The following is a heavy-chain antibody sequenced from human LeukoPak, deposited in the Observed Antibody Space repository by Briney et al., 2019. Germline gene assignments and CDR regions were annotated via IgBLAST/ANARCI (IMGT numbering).Heavy chain of an antibody. D-gene: IGHD4-17*01. CDR3: ARALYPYGDYEDY. CDR2: IIPILGIA. J-gene: IGHJ4*02. V-gene: IGHV1-69*04. CDR1: GGTLSSYA. Sequence: GASVKVSCKASGGTLSSYAISWGRQAPGQGLEWMGRIIPILGIANYAQKFQGRVTITADKSTSTAYMELSSLRSEDTAVYYCARALYPYGDYEDYWGQGTLVTVSS.